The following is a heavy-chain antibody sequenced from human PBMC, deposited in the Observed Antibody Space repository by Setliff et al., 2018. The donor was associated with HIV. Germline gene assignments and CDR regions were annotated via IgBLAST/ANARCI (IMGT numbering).Heavy chain of an antibody. Sequence: LSLTCAVYGGSFSGYYWGWIRQPPGKGLEWIGEINHSGSTNYNPSLKSRVTISVDTSKNQFSLKLSSVTAADTAVYYCTRAEQQLPYYYYYYGMDVWGQGTTVTVSS. CDR3: TRAEQQLPYYYYYYGMDV. J-gene: IGHJ6*02. CDR1: GGSFSGYY. D-gene: IGHD6-13*01. V-gene: IGHV4-34*01. CDR2: INHSGST.